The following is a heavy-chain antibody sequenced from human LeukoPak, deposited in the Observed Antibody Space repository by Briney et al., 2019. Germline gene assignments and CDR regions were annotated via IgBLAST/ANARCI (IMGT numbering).Heavy chain of an antibody. CDR2: INPSGGST. J-gene: IGHJ6*02. D-gene: IGHD5-12*01. CDR1: GYTFTSYY. CDR3: ARDGYSGSLYYYGMDV. V-gene: IGHV1-46*01. Sequence: ASVKVSCKASGYTFTSYYMHWVRQAPGQGLEWMGIINPSGGSTSYAQKFQGGVTMTRDTSTSTVYMELSSLRSEDTAVYYCARDGYSGSLYYYGMDVWGQGTTVTVSS.